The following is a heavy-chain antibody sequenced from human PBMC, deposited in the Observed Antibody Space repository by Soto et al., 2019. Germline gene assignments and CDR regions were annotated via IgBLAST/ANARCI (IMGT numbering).Heavy chain of an antibody. J-gene: IGHJ6*03. CDR2: ISAYNGNT. CDR3: ARDLPVTTPVYYYYYMDV. D-gene: IGHD4-4*01. CDR1: GYTFTSYG. V-gene: IGHV1-18*01. Sequence: QVQLVQSGAEVKKPGASVKVSCKASGYTFTSYGISWVRQAPGQGLEWMGWISAYNGNTHYAQKLQGLVTMTTDTSTSTAYMEPRSLRSDDTAVYYCARDLPVTTPVYYYYYMDVWGKGTTVTVSS.